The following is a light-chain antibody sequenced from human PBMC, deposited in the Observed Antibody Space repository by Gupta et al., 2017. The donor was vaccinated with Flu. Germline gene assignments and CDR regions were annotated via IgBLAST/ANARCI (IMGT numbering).Light chain of an antibody. Sequence: SYVLTQPPSVSVARGQTASLTCGGDNIEIRSVHWYQRKPGQAPVLVVYDDSRRPSGIPDRFSGSNFGNTATLTISRVGTGDEADYYCQVWDNSSNHLVFGGGTKLAVL. J-gene: IGLJ3*02. CDR1: NIEIRS. CDR2: DDS. CDR3: QVWDNSSNHLV. V-gene: IGLV3-21*02.